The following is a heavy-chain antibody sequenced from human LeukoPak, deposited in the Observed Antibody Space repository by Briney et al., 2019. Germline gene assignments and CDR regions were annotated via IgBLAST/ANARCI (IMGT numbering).Heavy chain of an antibody. CDR3: ARALYDRSGYQVDY. CDR2: IYYSGST. D-gene: IGHD3-22*01. J-gene: IGHJ4*02. CDR1: SGSISSGVYY. Sequence: SQTLSLTCPVSSGSISSGVYYWSWIRQHPGKGLEWIGYIYYSGSTYYNPSLKSRVTISVDKSKNQFSLKLSSVTAADTAVYYCARALYDRSGYQVDYWGQGTLVTVSS. V-gene: IGHV4-31*03.